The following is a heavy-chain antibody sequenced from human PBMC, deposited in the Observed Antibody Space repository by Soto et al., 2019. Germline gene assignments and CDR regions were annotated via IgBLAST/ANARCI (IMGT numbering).Heavy chain of an antibody. J-gene: IGHJ3*02. CDR2: ISSNGGST. Sequence: GGSLRLSCAASGFTFSSNGMHWVRQAPGKGLEYVSAISSNGGSTYYANFVKGRFTISRDNSKNTVYLQMGSLRAEDMAVYYCAADAFDIWGQGTMVTVSS. V-gene: IGHV3-64*01. CDR3: AADAFDI. CDR1: GFTFSSNG.